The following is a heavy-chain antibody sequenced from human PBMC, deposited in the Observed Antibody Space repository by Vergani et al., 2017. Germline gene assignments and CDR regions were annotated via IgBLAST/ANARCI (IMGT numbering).Heavy chain of an antibody. D-gene: IGHD3/OR15-3a*01. CDR1: GDAISRDTYS. V-gene: IGHV4-30-2*01. J-gene: IGHJ6*03. Sequence: QLQLQESDSRLVNPSQTLSLTCTLSGDAISRDTYSWNWVRQPPGKPLEWIGSVYYSGTTYYNPSLGGRVTMSIDKSKNHFSLTLTSVTAADSAFYFCVRGQTGYSRDWSTYFFYMDVWGKXP. CDR2: VYYSGTT. CDR3: VRGQTGYSRDWSTYFFYMDV.